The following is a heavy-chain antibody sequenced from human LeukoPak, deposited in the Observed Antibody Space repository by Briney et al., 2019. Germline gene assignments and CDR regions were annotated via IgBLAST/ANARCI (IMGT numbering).Heavy chain of an antibody. CDR3: ARGASGDSSGWYHY. CDR1: GYTFTGYY. Sequence: ASVKVSCKASGYTFTGYYMHWVRQAPGQGLEWMGWINPNSGGTNYAQKFQGRVTMTRDTSSSTAYMEVSRLRSDDTAVYYCARGASGDSSGWYHYWGQGTLVTVSS. J-gene: IGHJ4*02. V-gene: IGHV1-2*02. CDR2: INPNSGGT. D-gene: IGHD6-19*01.